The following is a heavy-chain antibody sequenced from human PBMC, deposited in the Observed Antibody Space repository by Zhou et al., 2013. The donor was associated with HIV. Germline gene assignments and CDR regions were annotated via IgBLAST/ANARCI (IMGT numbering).Heavy chain of an antibody. CDR1: GYTFTSYG. Sequence: QVHLVQSGSEVKNPGASVKVSCKASGYTFTSYGISWVRQAPGQGLEWVGWISTYNGDTNYAQKLHGRVTMTTDTSTSTAYMELRSLRSDDTAVYYCARRPNWWEGYFDLWGRGTLVTVSS. V-gene: IGHV1-18*01. J-gene: IGHJ2*01. D-gene: IGHD2-8*02. CDR2: ISTYNGDT. CDR3: ARRPNWWEGYFDL.